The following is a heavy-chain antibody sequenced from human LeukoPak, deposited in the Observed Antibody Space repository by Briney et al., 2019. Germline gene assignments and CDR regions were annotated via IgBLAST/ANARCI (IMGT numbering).Heavy chain of an antibody. CDR2: INPNSGGT. CDR1: GYTFTGYY. Sequence: GASVKVSCKASGYTFTGYYVHWVRQAPGQGLEWMGWINPNSGGTNYAQKFQGRVTMTGDTSISTAYMELSRLRSDDTAVYYCARVTSSGTTAWYFDYWGQGTLVTASS. CDR3: ARVTSSGTTAWYFDY. V-gene: IGHV1-2*02. J-gene: IGHJ4*02. D-gene: IGHD1-7*01.